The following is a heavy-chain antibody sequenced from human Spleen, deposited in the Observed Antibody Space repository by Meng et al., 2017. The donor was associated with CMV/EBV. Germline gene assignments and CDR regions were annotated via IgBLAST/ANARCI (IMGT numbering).Heavy chain of an antibody. CDR3: ARSIAARRVYYYYYGMDV. CDR1: GFTLSSYA. V-gene: IGHV3-30*04. D-gene: IGHD6-6*01. J-gene: IGHJ6*02. CDR2: ISYDGSNK. Sequence: GGSLRLSCAASGFTLSSYAIHWVRQAPGKGLEWVATISYDGSNKYYADSVKGRFTISRDNAKNSLYLQMNSLRAEDTAVYYCARSIAARRVYYYYYGMDVWGQGTTVTVSS.